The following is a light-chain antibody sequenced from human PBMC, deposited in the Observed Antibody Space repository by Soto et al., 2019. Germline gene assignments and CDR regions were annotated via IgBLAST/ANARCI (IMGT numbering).Light chain of an antibody. Sequence: QSVLTQPPSVSGAPGQRVTISCTGSSSNIGAGYDVHWYQQLPGTAPKLLIYGNSNRPSGVPDRFSGSKSGTSASLAITGLQAEDEADYYCAAWDDSLNALVFGTGTKLTVL. J-gene: IGLJ1*01. CDR1: SSNIGAGYD. CDR2: GNS. V-gene: IGLV1-40*01. CDR3: AAWDDSLNALV.